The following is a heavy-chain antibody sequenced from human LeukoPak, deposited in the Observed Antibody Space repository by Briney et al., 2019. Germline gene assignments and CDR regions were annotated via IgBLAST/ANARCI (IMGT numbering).Heavy chain of an antibody. CDR2: IRQDGNEK. D-gene: IGHD3-10*01. Sequence: GGSLRLSCTASGFTFSNYWMIWVRQAPGKGLEWVSIIRQDGNEKYYVDSVRGRFTISRDNARTSLYLQMDSLRAEDTAVYHCARVKDYGSGSYYPTFDYWGQGTLVTVSS. V-gene: IGHV3-7*03. CDR3: ARVKDYGSGSYYPTFDY. CDR1: GFTFSNYW. J-gene: IGHJ4*02.